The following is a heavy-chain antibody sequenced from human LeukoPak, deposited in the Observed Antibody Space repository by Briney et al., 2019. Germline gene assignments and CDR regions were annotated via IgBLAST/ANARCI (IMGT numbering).Heavy chain of an antibody. Sequence: GGSLRLSCAASGFTFSSYAMHWVRQAPGKGLEWVTVISYDGTNKYYADSVKGRFTISRDNSKNTLYLQMNSLRAEDTAVYYCARALGYCSGGSCPAYYDYGLDVWGKGTTVTVSS. D-gene: IGHD2-15*01. CDR3: ARALGYCSGGSCPAYYDYGLDV. CDR1: GFTFSSYA. CDR2: ISYDGTNK. J-gene: IGHJ6*04. V-gene: IGHV3-30*04.